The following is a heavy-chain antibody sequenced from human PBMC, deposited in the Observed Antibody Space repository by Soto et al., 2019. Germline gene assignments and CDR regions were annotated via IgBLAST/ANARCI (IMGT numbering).Heavy chain of an antibody. D-gene: IGHD2-8*01. CDR3: ARDPGGYFTSNYCHRDLLDP. J-gene: IGHJ5*02. Sequence: SQRLSLTCARFRNSVSSNIASWNWIRQSPSKGLEWLGRTYYRSKWNNDYALSVKSRITINPDTSKNQFSLHLNSVTPEDTAVHYCARDPGGYFTSNYCHRDLLDPRGQRSLVP. CDR2: TYYRSKWNN. V-gene: IGHV6-1*01. CDR1: RNSVSSNIAS.